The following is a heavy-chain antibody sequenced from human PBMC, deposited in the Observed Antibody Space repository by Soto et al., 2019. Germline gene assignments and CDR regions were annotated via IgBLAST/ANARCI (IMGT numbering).Heavy chain of an antibody. CDR2: IIPIFGTA. D-gene: IGHD3-3*01. CDR1: GGTFSSYA. CDR3: ARSRLGNFWSGYISPYYYYGMDV. J-gene: IGHJ6*02. Sequence: SVKVSCKASGGTFSSYAVSWVRQAPGQGLEWMGGIIPIFGTANYAQKFQGRVTITADESTSTAYMELSSLRSEDTAVYYCARSRLGNFWSGYISPYYYYGMDVWGQGTTVTVSS. V-gene: IGHV1-69*13.